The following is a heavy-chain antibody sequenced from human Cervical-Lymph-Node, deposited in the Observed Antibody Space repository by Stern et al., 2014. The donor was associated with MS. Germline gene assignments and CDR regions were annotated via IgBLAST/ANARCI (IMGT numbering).Heavy chain of an antibody. CDR3: ARVGRVTKDAFDI. V-gene: IGHV1-46*01. CDR1: GYTFTSYY. Sequence: VQLVQSGAEVKKPGASVKVSCKASGYTFTSYYMHWVRQAPGQGLEWMGIINHSGGSTRYAQKFQGRVTMTRDTSTSTVYMELSSLRSEDTAVYYCARVGRVTKDAFDIWGQGTMVTVSS. J-gene: IGHJ3*02. D-gene: IGHD3-16*01. CDR2: INHSGGST.